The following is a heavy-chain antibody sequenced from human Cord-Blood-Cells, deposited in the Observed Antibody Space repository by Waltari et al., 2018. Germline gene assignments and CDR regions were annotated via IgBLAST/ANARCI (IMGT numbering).Heavy chain of an antibody. Sequence: QVQLQQWGAGLLKPSETLSLTCAVYGGSFSGYYWSWIRQPPGKGLEWIGEITHSGSTNYNPSLKSRVTISVDTSKSQFSLKLSSVTAADTAVYYCARVYSGSFLFDYWGQGTLVTVSS. V-gene: IGHV4-34*01. J-gene: IGHJ4*02. CDR2: ITHSGST. D-gene: IGHD1-26*01. CDR1: GGSFSGYY. CDR3: ARVYSGSFLFDY.